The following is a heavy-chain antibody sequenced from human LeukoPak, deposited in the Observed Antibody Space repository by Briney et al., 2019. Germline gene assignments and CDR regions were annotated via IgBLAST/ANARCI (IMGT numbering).Heavy chain of an antibody. CDR2: ISGSGGST. J-gene: IGHJ4*02. CDR3: AKVEYSYGSYY. V-gene: IGHV3-23*01. CDR1: GFTFSSYA. Sequence: GGSLRLSCAASGFTFSSYAMSWVRQAPGKGLEWVSAISGSGGSTYYADSVKGRFTISRDNSKNTLYLQMNGLRAEDTAVYYCAKVEYSYGSYYWGQGTLVTVSS. D-gene: IGHD5-18*01.